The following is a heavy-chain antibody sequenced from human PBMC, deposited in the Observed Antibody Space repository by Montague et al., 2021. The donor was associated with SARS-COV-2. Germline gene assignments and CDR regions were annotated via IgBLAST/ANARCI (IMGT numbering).Heavy chain of an antibody. CDR2: IYYTGNT. J-gene: IGHJ3*01. CDR1: GGSITNNIDY. CDR3: ARLKRYFDSSGSPSCFDF. Sequence: SETLSLTCTVSGGSITNNIDYWAWIRQPPGKGLEWIGSIYYTGNTYYNPSLKSQVTISVVTSKNHFTLKLSSVTAAETAVYYCARLKRYFDSSGSPSCFDFWGQGTKVTVSS. V-gene: IGHV4-39*02. D-gene: IGHD3-22*01.